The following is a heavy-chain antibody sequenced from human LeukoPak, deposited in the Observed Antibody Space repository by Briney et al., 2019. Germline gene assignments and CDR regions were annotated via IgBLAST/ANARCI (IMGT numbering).Heavy chain of an antibody. Sequence: PGGSLRLSCAASGFTFSSYAMSWVRQAPGKGLEWVSAISGSGGSTYYADSVKGRFTISRDNSKNTLYLQMNSLRAEDTAVYYCAKDRGLRYCSGTSCPYFDYWGQGTLVTVSS. J-gene: IGHJ4*02. V-gene: IGHV3-23*01. D-gene: IGHD2-2*01. CDR3: AKDRGLRYCSGTSCPYFDY. CDR1: GFTFSSYA. CDR2: ISGSGGST.